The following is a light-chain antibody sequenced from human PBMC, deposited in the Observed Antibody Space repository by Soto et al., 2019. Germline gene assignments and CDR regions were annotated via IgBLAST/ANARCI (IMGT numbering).Light chain of an antibody. Sequence: DIQVTQSPSSLSAFVGDRVTITCRASQSISDWLAWYQQKPGKAPKVLIYKASSLESGVPSRFSGSGSGPEFTLTISSLQPEDFATYYCQPYNSYSLTFGGGTKVEIK. CDR2: KAS. CDR1: QSISDW. CDR3: QPYNSYSLT. J-gene: IGKJ4*01. V-gene: IGKV1-5*03.